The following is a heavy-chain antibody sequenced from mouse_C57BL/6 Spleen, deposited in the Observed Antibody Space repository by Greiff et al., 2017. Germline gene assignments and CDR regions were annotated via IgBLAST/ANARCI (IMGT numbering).Heavy chain of an antibody. V-gene: IGHV5-17*01. D-gene: IGHD2-4*01. CDR3: ARGVYYDYDRGFAY. J-gene: IGHJ3*01. CDR2: ISSGSSTI. CDR1: GFTFSDYG. Sequence: EVKLMESGGGLVKPGGSLKLSCAASGFTFSDYGMHWVRQAPEKGLEWVAYISSGSSTIYYADTVKGRFTISRDNAKNTLFLQMTSLRSEDTAMYYCARGVYYDYDRGFAYWGQGTLVTVSA.